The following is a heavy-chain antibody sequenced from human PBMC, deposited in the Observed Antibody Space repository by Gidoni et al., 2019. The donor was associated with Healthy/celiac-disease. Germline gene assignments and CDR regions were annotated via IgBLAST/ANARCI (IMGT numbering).Heavy chain of an antibody. CDR2: IWYDGSNK. V-gene: IGHV3-33*01. D-gene: IGHD1-1*01. Sequence: QVQLVQSGGGVVQPGRSLRLSCAASGCPFRSYGMHWVRQAPGKGLEWVAVIWYDGSNKDYADSVKGRFTISRDNSKNTLYLQMNSLRAEDTAVYYCARDIRTTGTTGYFDYWGQGTLVTVSS. CDR1: GCPFRSYG. J-gene: IGHJ4*02. CDR3: ARDIRTTGTTGYFDY.